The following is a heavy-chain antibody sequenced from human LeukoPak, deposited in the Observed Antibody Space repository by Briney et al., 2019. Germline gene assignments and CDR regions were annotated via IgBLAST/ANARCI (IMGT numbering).Heavy chain of an antibody. J-gene: IGHJ5*02. CDR1: VGTFSSYA. CDR2: IIPILGIA. Sequence: SVKVSCKASVGTFSSYAISWVRQAPGQGLEWMGRIIPILGIANYAQKFQGRVTITADKSTSTAYMELSSLRSEDTAVYYCARLREDYYDSSGYICWFDPWGQGTLVTVSS. D-gene: IGHD3-22*01. V-gene: IGHV1-69*04. CDR3: ARLREDYYDSSGYICWFDP.